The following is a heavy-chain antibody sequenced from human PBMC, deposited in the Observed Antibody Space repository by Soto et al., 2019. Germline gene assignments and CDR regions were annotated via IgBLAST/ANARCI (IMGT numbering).Heavy chain of an antibody. Sequence: PGGSLRLSCAASGFTFSSYAMHWVRQAPGKGLEWVAVISYDGSNKYYADSVKGRFTISRDNSKNTLYLQMNSLRAEDTAVYYCARGRGLGANYVFWSGYYTAAYYGMDVWGQGTTVTVSS. D-gene: IGHD3-3*01. V-gene: IGHV3-30-3*01. J-gene: IGHJ6*02. CDR1: GFTFSSYA. CDR2: ISYDGSNK. CDR3: ARGRGLGANYVFWSGYYTAAYYGMDV.